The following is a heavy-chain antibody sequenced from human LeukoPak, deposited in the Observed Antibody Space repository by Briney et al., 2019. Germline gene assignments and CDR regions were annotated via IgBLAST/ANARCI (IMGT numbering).Heavy chain of an antibody. J-gene: IGHJ4*02. CDR1: GYTFTSYA. CDR2: INAGNGNT. D-gene: IGHD6-19*01. Sequence: ASVKVSCKASGYTFTSYAMHWVRQAPGQRLEWMGWINAGNGNTKYSQKFQGRVTITRDTSASTAYMELSSLRSKDAAVYYCARRSSGWKFDYWGQGTLVTVSS. CDR3: ARRSSGWKFDY. V-gene: IGHV1-3*01.